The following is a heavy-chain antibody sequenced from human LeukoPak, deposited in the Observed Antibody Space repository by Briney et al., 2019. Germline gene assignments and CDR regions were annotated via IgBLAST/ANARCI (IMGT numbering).Heavy chain of an antibody. V-gene: IGHV4-59*01. D-gene: IGHD2-15*01. CDR2: IYYSGST. Sequence: PPETLSLTCTVSGVSISSYYSSWVRQPPGKGLEWIGYIYYSGSTNYNPSLKSRVTISVDTSKNQFSLKLSSVTAADTAVYYCARDFTAGDCSGGSCYRTADYYYGMDVWGQGTTVTVSS. CDR1: GVSISSYY. CDR3: ARDFTAGDCSGGSCYRTADYYYGMDV. J-gene: IGHJ6*02.